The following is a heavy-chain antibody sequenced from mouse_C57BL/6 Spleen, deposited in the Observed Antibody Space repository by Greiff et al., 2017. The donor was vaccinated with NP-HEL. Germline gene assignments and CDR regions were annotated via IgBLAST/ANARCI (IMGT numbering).Heavy chain of an antibody. Sequence: VKLQQSGPELVKPGDSVKIPCKASGYTFTDYNMDWVKQSHGKSLEWIGDINPNNGGTIYNQKFKGKATLTVDKSSSTAFMGLRSLTSEDTAVYYSARGRMRYYAMDYWGQGTSVTVSS. CDR1: GYTFTDYN. V-gene: IGHV1-18*01. J-gene: IGHJ4*01. CDR3: ARGRMRYYAMDY. CDR2: INPNNGGT.